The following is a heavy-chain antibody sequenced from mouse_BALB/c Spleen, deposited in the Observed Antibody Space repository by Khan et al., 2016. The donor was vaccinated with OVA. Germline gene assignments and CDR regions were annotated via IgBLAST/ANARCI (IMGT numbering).Heavy chain of an antibody. J-gene: IGHJ4*01. V-gene: IGHV9-3-1*01. CDR3: ARVGYNGTMDF. CDR1: GFTFTNYG. CDR2: IKTYTGEP. Sequence: QIQLVQSGPELKKPGETVQISCKASGFTFTNYGMNWVRQAPGKGLKWMGWIKTYTGEPTFTNDLKGRFAFSLETSARTAYLRINSLKNEDTATYFCARVGYNGTMDFWGQGTSVTVSS. D-gene: IGHD2-14*01.